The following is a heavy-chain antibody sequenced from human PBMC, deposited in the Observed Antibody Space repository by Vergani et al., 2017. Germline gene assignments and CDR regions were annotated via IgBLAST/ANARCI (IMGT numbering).Heavy chain of an antibody. V-gene: IGHV4-59*11. J-gene: IGHJ4*02. Sequence: QVQLPESGPGLVKPSETLSLTCTVSGGSISSHYWSWIRQPPGKGLEWIGYIYYSGSTNYNPSLKSRVTISVDTSKNQFSLKLSSVTAADTAVYYCTTEEWLGQLDYWGQGTLVTVSS. CDR2: IYYSGST. D-gene: IGHD6-19*01. CDR1: GGSISSHY. CDR3: TTEEWLGQLDY.